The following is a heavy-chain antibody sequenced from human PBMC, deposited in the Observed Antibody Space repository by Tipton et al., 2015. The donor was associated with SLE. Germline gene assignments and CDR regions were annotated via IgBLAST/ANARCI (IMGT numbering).Heavy chain of an antibody. V-gene: IGHV3-9*01. CDR2: ISWNNSSM. D-gene: IGHD3-10*01. Sequence: SLRLSCAASGFTFDDHAMHWVRQTPGKGLEWVSGISWNNSSMEYADSVKDRFTISRDNAKNFLYLQMNSLRPEDTAFYYCARDRGSGWDWYFDLWGRGTLVTVSS. CDR1: GFTFDDHA. J-gene: IGHJ2*01. CDR3: ARDRGSGWDWYFDL.